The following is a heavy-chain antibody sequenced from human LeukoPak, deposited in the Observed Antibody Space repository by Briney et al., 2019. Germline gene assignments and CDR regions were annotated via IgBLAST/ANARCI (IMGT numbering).Heavy chain of an antibody. CDR1: GFTFSSYA. CDR3: AKDLRGDYDFWSGYYTGNWFDP. D-gene: IGHD3-3*01. Sequence: PGGSLRLSCAASGFTFSSYAMSWVRQAPGKGLEWVSAISGSGGSTYYADSAKGRFTISRDNSKNTLYLQTNSLRAEDTAVYYCAKDLRGDYDFWSGYYTGNWFDPWGQGTLVTVSS. CDR2: ISGSGGST. J-gene: IGHJ5*02. V-gene: IGHV3-23*01.